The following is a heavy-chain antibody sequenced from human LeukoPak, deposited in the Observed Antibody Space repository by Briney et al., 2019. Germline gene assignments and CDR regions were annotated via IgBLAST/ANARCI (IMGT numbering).Heavy chain of an antibody. J-gene: IGHJ5*02. CDR2: INPNSGGT. CDR3: ARDVHRLYHFNSGGWFDP. Sequence: ASVKVSCKASGYSFTDYYMHWVRQAPGQGLEWMGWINPNSGGTKYAQRFQGRVTMTRDTSISTAYMELSRLSSDDTAVFYCARDVHRLYHFNSGGWFDPWSQGTLVTVSS. D-gene: IGHD3-10*01. CDR1: GYSFTDYY. V-gene: IGHV1-2*02.